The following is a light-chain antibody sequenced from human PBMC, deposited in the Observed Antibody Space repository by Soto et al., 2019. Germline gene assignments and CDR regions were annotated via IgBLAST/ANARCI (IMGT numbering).Light chain of an antibody. CDR1: QSLRTW. V-gene: IGKV1-5*03. CDR2: KVS. CDR3: LQYNTYPWT. J-gene: IGKJ1*01. Sequence: DIQMTQSPSTLSASIGDRVTITCRASQSLRTWLAWFQQKPGEAPKGLIYKVSYLESGVPPRFTASRSETEFTLTVNGLEPDDFATYYCLQYNTYPWTFGQGTKVEIK.